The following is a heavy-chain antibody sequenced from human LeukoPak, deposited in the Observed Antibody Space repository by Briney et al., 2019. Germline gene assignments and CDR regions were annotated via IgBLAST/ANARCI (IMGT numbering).Heavy chain of an antibody. J-gene: IGHJ4*02. CDR1: GFTFSSYA. CDR3: AKDLNNSPY. D-gene: IGHD4-23*01. Sequence: PGGSLRLSCAASGFTFSSYAMSWVRQAPGEGLEWVSGISGSGVSTYYADSVKGRFTISRDNSKNTLYLQVNSLRAEDTAVYFCAKDLNNSPYWGQGTLVTVSS. V-gene: IGHV3-23*01. CDR2: ISGSGVST.